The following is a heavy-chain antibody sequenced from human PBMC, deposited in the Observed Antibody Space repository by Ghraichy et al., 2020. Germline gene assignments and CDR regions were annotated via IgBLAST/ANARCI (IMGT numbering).Heavy chain of an antibody. V-gene: IGHV3-30-3*01. D-gene: IGHD1-26*01. CDR3: ARDLIVGAYGLDY. J-gene: IGHJ4*02. CDR1: GFTFSSYA. CDR2: ISYDGSNK. Sequence: GGSLRLSCAASGFTFSSYAMHWVRQAPGKGLEWVAVISYDGSNKYYADSVKGRFTISRDNSKNTLYLQMNSLRAEDTAVYYCARDLIVGAYGLDYWGQGTLVTVSS.